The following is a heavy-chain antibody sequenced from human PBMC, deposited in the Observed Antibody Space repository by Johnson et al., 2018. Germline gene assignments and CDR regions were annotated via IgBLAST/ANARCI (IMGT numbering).Heavy chain of an antibody. CDR2: IIPIVGTR. V-gene: IGHV1-69*12. Sequence: QVQLVQSGAEVKKPMSSXRLSCKTAGGTFSSYPINWVRQAPGQGLEWMGGIIPIVGTRNYEPKFQGRATITADESTSTVYMEMRRLRSEDPAVYYGVRAYAGSNPYYGLGAFDVWGQGTMVTVSS. D-gene: IGHD3-16*01. CDR3: VRAYAGSNPYYGLGAFDV. CDR1: GGTFSSYP. J-gene: IGHJ3*01.